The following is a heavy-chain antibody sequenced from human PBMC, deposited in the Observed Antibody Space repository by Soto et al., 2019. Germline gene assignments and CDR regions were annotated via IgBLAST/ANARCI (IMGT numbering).Heavy chain of an antibody. CDR2: ISSSSSRI. V-gene: IGHV3-48*01. J-gene: IGHJ4*02. Sequence: GGSLRLSCAASGFTFGTYSLNWVGQAPGKGLEWVSFISSSSSRIYYADSVKGRFTISRDNAKNSLYLQMNSLRAEDTAVYYCEREENAYFEYWGQGTLVTVSS. CDR1: GFTFGTYS. CDR3: EREENAYFEY.